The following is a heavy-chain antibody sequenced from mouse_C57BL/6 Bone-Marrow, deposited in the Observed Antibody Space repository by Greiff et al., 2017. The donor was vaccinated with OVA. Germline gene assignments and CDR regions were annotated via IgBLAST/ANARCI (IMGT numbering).Heavy chain of an antibody. D-gene: IGHD1-1*01. CDR1: GFSFTSYG. CDR2: IWSGGST. Sequence: QVQLKESGPGLVQPSQSLSITCTVSGFSFTSYGVHWVRQPPGKGLEWLGVIWSGGSTDYNAAFISRLSISKDNSKSQVFFKMISLQADDTAIYYCAKKGGSRYFYAMDYWGQGTSVTVSS. J-gene: IGHJ4*01. V-gene: IGHV2-4*01. CDR3: AKKGGSRYFYAMDY.